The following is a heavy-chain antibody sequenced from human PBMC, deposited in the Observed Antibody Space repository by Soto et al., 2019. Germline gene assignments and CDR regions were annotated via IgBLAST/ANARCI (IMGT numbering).Heavy chain of an antibody. Sequence: TGGSLRLSCAASGFTVSSNYMSWVRQAPGKGLEWVSVIYSGGSTYYADSVKGRFTISRDNSKNTLYLQMNSLRAEDTAVYYCAREIYSSSSLFNYYYYYMDVWGKGTTVTVSS. V-gene: IGHV3-66*01. CDR1: GFTVSSNY. CDR2: IYSGGST. CDR3: AREIYSSSSLFNYYYYYMDV. D-gene: IGHD6-6*01. J-gene: IGHJ6*03.